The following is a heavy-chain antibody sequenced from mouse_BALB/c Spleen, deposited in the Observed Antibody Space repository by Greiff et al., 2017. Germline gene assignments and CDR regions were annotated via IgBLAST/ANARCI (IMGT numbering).Heavy chain of an antibody. J-gene: IGHJ2*01. CDR3: ARTYYYGGGDY. Sequence: EVQLVESGPGLVKPSQSLSLTCSVTGYSITSGYYWNWIRQFPGNKLEWMGYISYDGSNNYNPSLKNRISITRDTSKNQFFLKLNSVTTEDTATYYCARTYYYGGGDYWGQGTTLTVSS. D-gene: IGHD1-1*01. CDR1: GYSITSGYY. CDR2: ISYDGSN. V-gene: IGHV3-6*02.